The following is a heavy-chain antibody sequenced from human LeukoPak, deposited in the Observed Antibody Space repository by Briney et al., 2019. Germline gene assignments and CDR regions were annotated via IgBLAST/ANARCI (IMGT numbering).Heavy chain of an antibody. CDR1: GGSFSTYY. CDR3: ARAQLNLLVDFGMDV. J-gene: IGHJ6*02. CDR2: IYYSGST. D-gene: IGHD1-1*01. Sequence: PSETLSLTCSVSGGSFSTYYWSWIRQPPGKGLEWIGYIYYSGSTNYNPSLKSRVTISVDTSKNQFSLKLTSVTAADTAVYYCARAQLNLLVDFGMDVWGQGTTVTVSS. V-gene: IGHV4-59*01.